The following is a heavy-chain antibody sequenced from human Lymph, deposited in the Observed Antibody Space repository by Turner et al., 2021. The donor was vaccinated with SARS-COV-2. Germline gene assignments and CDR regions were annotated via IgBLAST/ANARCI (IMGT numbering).Heavy chain of an antibody. V-gene: IGHV4-39*01. CDR3: GVGPTRWYFQH. Sequence: QLQLQESGPGLGKPSETLSPPCPFSVGSISSSSYYWGWIRQPPGKGLEWIGNFFYSGSTYYNPSLKSRVTISEDTSKNQFSLKLTSVTAADTAVYYCGVGPTRWYFQHWGQGTLVTVSS. D-gene: IGHD1-26*01. J-gene: IGHJ1*01. CDR2: FFYSGST. CDR1: VGSISSSSYY.